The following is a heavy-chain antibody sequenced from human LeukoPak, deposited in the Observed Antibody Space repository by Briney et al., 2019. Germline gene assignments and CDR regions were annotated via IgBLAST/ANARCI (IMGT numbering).Heavy chain of an antibody. V-gene: IGHV3-48*03. CDR2: ISRSGSTI. CDR3: ARVSDILTGYGMDV. Sequence: GGSLRLSCAASGFSFSSYEMNWVRQAPGKGLEWVSYISRSGSTIYDADSVKGRFTISRDNAKNSLYLQMNSLRAEDTAAYYCARVSDILTGYGMDVWGQGTTVTVSS. J-gene: IGHJ6*02. D-gene: IGHD3-9*01. CDR1: GFSFSSYE.